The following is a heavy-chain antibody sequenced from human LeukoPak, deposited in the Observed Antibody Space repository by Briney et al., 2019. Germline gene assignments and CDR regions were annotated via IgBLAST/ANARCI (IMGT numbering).Heavy chain of an antibody. D-gene: IGHD1-26*01. CDR3: ARGGSYSYNWPDT. Sequence: ASVKVSCKASGNTISDSYMHWVRQAPGQGLEWMGIINPSGLSTSYAQKFQGRVTMTRDTSTSIVYMELSSLRSEDTAVYYCARGGSYSYNWPDTWGQGTLVTVSS. CDR2: INPSGLST. CDR1: GNTISDSY. J-gene: IGHJ5*02. V-gene: IGHV1-46*01.